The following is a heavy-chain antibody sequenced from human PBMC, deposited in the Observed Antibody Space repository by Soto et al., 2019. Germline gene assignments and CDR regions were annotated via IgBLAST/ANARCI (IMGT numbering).Heavy chain of an antibody. J-gene: IGHJ4*02. Sequence: QITLKESGPTLVKPTQTLTLTCTFSGFSLSTSGVGVGWIRQPPGKALEWLALIYWDDDKRYSPSLKSRLTITNDTSTNQVVLTMTNMDPVDTATYYCAHSLIPNWGSRGAFDYWGQGTLVTVSS. V-gene: IGHV2-5*02. CDR3: AHSLIPNWGSRGAFDY. CDR2: IYWDDDK. D-gene: IGHD7-27*01. CDR1: GFSLSTSGVG.